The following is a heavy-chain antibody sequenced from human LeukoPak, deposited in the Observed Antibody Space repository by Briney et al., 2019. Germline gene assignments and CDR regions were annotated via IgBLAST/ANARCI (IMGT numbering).Heavy chain of an antibody. J-gene: IGHJ4*02. CDR3: ARVGLVVRGPFDY. Sequence: SETLSLTRAVYGGSFSGYYWSWIRQPPGKGLEWIGEINHSGSTNYNPSLKSRVTISVDTSKNQFSLKLSSVTAADTAVYYCARVGLVVRGPFDYWGQGTLVTVSS. D-gene: IGHD2-8*02. CDR1: GGSFSGYY. CDR2: INHSGST. V-gene: IGHV4-34*01.